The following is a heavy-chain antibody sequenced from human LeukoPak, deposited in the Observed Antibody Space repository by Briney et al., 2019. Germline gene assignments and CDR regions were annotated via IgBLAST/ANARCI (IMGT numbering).Heavy chain of an antibody. CDR3: ARGYGSGSYYDAFDI. CDR1: GGSISSSNW. V-gene: IGHV4-4*02. D-gene: IGHD3-10*01. J-gene: IGHJ3*02. CDR2: IYHSGST. Sequence: PSETLSLTCAVSGGSISSSNWWSWVRQPPGKGLEWIGEIYHSGSTNYNPSLKSRVTISVDKSKNQFSLKLSSVTAADTAVYYCARGYGSGSYYDAFDIWGQGTMVTVSS.